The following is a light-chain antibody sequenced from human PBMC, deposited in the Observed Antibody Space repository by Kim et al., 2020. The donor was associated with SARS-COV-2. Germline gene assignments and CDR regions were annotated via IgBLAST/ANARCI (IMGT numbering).Light chain of an antibody. V-gene: IGLV1-47*01. Sequence: QSVLTQPPSASGTPGQRVTISCSGSSSNIGNNYVCWYQQLPGTAPKLLIYGTITRPSGVPDRFSGSKSGTSASLAISGLRSEDEADYYCATWDDSLSGEVFGGGTKVTVL. CDR1: SSNIGNNY. CDR2: GTI. J-gene: IGLJ2*01. CDR3: ATWDDSLSGEV.